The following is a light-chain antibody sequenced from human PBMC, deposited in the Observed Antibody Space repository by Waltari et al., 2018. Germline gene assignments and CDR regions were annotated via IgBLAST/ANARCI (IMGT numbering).Light chain of an antibody. CDR1: ASNIGNNV. J-gene: IGLJ3*02. CDR3: AAWDDSLNGRWV. Sequence: QSVLTQPPSASGTPGQGVTISCSGGASNIGNNVVNWYQQVPGKAPKLLIYRGDRRPAGVPDRVSGSKSGTSASLAISGLQSEDEADYYCAAWDDSLNGRWVFGGGTKVTVL. CDR2: RGD. V-gene: IGLV1-44*01.